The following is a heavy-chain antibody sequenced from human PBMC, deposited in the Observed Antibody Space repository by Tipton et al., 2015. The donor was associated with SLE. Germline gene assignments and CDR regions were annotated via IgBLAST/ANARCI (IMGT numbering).Heavy chain of an antibody. Sequence: TLSLTCTVSAGSIRSYHWSWIRQPPGKGLEWIGYIYYSGITNYNLSLQSRVTISMDTSKNQFSLKLTSVTAADTAVYYCARDPKYWGQGTLVIVSS. V-gene: IGHV4-59*12. CDR2: IYYSGIT. CDR3: ARDPKY. CDR1: AGSIRSYH. J-gene: IGHJ4*02.